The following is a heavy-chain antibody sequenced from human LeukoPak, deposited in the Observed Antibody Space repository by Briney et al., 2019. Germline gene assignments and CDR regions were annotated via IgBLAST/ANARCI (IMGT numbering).Heavy chain of an antibody. CDR2: INHSGST. J-gene: IGHJ4*02. D-gene: IGHD6-19*01. CDR1: GGYFSGYN. Sequence: SETLSLTCAVYGGYFSGYNWSWIRQPPGKGLEWIGEINHSGSTNYNPSLKSRVTISVDTSKNQFSLKLSSVTAADTAVYYCARDEGSGWSYYWGQGTLVTVSS. V-gene: IGHV4-34*01. CDR3: ARDEGSGWSYY.